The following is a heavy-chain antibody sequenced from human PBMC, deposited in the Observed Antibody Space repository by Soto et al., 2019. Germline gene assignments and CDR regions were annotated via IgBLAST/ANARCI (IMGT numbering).Heavy chain of an antibody. J-gene: IGHJ4*02. D-gene: IGHD3-16*01. CDR1: VFTFNSDY. CDR2: IYNGEST. V-gene: IGHV3-53*01. CDR3: ARDGRGLGKLSLFEY. Sequence: GGSLRLSCAASVFTFNSDYMSWIRQTPGKGLEWVAFIYNGESTHYADSVKGRFTISSDRSKNTLYLQMNSLRIEDTAVYYCARDGRGLGKLSLFEYWGQGTLVTVSS.